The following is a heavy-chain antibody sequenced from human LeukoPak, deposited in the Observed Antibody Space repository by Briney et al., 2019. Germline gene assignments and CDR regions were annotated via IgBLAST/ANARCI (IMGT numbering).Heavy chain of an antibody. Sequence: GGSLRLSCAASGFTFSDYNMRWIRQAPGKGLEWVSSISRSGSTKYYADSVKGRFTISRDNAKNSLYLQMNSLRAEDTAVYYCARERNRWLQGNDAFDIWGQGTMVTVSS. V-gene: IGHV3-11*04. D-gene: IGHD5-24*01. CDR2: ISRSGSTK. J-gene: IGHJ3*02. CDR3: ARERNRWLQGNDAFDI. CDR1: GFTFSDYN.